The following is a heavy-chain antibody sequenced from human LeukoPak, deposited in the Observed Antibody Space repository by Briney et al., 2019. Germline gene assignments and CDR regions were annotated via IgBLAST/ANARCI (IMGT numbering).Heavy chain of an antibody. CDR2: ISYDGSNK. CDR1: GFTSSSYG. V-gene: IGHV3-30*18. J-gene: IGHJ6*02. CDR3: VKGLVGIIHYAMDV. D-gene: IGHD6-6*01. Sequence: PGGSLRLFCAASGFTSSSYGMHWDRQAPGKGLEWVAVISYDGSNKYYADSVKGRFTISRDNSKNTLYLQMNSLRAEDTAVYHCVKGLVGIIHYAMDVWGQGTTVTVSS.